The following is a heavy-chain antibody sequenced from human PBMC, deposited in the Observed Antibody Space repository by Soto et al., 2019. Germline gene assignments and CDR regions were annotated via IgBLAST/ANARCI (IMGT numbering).Heavy chain of an antibody. CDR3: EKYYDFWSGYYKFDY. CDR2: ISGSGGST. V-gene: IGHV3-23*01. J-gene: IGHJ4*02. CDR1: GFTFSSYA. Sequence: GGSLRLSCAASGFTFSSYAMSWVRQAPGKGLEWVSAISGSGGSTYYSVSVKGRFTISRDNSKNTLYLQMNSLRAEDTAVYYCEKYYDFWSGYYKFDYWGQGALVTVSS. D-gene: IGHD3-3*01.